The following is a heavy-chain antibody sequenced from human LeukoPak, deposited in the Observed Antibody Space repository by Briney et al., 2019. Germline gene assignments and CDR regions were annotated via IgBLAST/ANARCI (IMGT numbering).Heavy chain of an antibody. V-gene: IGHV1-8*03. CDR3: ARAPRITMVRGVIKGYYYMDV. CDR2: MNPNSGNT. CDR1: GYTFTSYD. Sequence: ASVKVSCKASGYTFTSYDINWVRQATGQGLEWMGWMNPNSGNTGYAQKFQGRVTITRNTSISTAYMELSSLRSEDTAVYYCARAPRITMVRGVIKGYYYMDVWGKGITVTVSS. J-gene: IGHJ6*03. D-gene: IGHD3-10*01.